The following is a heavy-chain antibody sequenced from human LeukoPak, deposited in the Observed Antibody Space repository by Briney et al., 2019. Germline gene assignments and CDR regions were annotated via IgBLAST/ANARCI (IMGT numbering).Heavy chain of an antibody. Sequence: PSETLSLTCTVSGGSISGRSYYWGWIRQPPGKGLEWIGSVYYSGSTYYNPSLKSRVTISVDTSRIQFSLRLNAVTAADTAVYYCASRNDVFDIWGQGTMVTVSS. CDR3: ASRNDVFDI. CDR1: GGSISGRSYY. J-gene: IGHJ3*02. CDR2: VYYSGST. V-gene: IGHV4-39*01.